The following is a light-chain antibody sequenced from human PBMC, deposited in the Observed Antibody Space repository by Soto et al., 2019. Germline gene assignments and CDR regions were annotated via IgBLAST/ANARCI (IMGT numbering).Light chain of an antibody. V-gene: IGLV2-23*02. Sequence: SVLTQPASVSGSPGQSIPISCTGTSSDVGSYNLVSWCQQHPGKAPKLMIYEVSKRPSGVSNRFSGSKSGNTASLTISGLQAEDEADYYCCSYAGSSTYVFGTGTKVTVL. J-gene: IGLJ1*01. CDR2: EVS. CDR1: SSDVGSYNL. CDR3: CSYAGSSTYV.